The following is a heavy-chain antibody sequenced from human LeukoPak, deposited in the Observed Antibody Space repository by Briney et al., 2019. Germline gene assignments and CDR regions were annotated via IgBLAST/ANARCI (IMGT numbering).Heavy chain of an antibody. CDR3: AKGGAGYRSSTSCLYYFDY. CDR1: GFSFSSYE. V-gene: IGHV3-23*01. D-gene: IGHD2-2*01. CDR2: ISGSGDST. J-gene: IGHJ4*02. Sequence: GGSLRLSCADSGFSFSSYEMNWVRQAPGKGLEWISTISGSGDSTYYADSVKGRFTISRDNSKNTLLLQMNSLRAEDTAVYYCAKGGAGYRSSTSCLYYFDYWGQGTLVTVS.